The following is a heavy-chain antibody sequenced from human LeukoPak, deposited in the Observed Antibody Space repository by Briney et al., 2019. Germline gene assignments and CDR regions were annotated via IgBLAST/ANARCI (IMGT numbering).Heavy chain of an antibody. D-gene: IGHD2-15*01. CDR2: IYKGDGT. V-gene: IGHV3-66*04. J-gene: IGHJ4*02. Sequence: PGGSLRLSRVDSGFTVTSHYMSWVRQAPGRGLEWVAVIYKGDGTYYADSVKGRFSISRDNSGNTVYLQMNSLRAEDTAVYYCTTRLQHHFDYWGQGTQVTVSS. CDR3: TTRLQHHFDY. CDR1: GFTVTSHY.